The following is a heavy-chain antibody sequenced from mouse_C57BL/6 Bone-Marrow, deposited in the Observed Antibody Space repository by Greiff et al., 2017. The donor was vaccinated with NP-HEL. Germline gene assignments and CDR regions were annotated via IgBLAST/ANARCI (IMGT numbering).Heavy chain of an antibody. CDR1: GYTFTSYW. CDR2: IHPNSGST. CDR3: ARSKRERDCDY. V-gene: IGHV1-64*01. J-gene: IGHJ2*01. Sequence: QVQLQQPGAELVKPGASVKLSCKASGYTFTSYWMHWVKQRPGQGLEWIGMIHPNSGSTNYNEKFKSKATLTVDKSSSTAYMQLSSLTSEDSAVYYCARSKRERDCDYWGQGTTLTVSS.